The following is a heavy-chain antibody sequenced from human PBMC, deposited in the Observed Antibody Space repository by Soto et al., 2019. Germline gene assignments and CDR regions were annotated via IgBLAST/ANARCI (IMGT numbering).Heavy chain of an antibody. V-gene: IGHV3-15*01. Sequence: EVQLVESGGGLVKPGGSLRLSCAVSGITFTDAWMGWVRQAPGKGLEWIGRLKSRRSGGTSDYAAPVNGRFSISKDEGKNTLYLQMNSLKTEDTDVYHCTTDGGVRPYPWCWAWGQGTLVTVSS. D-gene: IGHD3-3*01. J-gene: IGHJ1*01. CDR2: LKSRRSGGTS. CDR3: TTDGGVRPYPWCWA. CDR1: GITFTDAW.